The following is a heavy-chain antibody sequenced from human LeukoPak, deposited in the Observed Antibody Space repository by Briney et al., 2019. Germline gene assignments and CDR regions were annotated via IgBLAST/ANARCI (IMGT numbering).Heavy chain of an antibody. D-gene: IGHD2-2*01. CDR2: INPNSGGT. Sequence: ASVKVSFKASGYTFTGYYMHWVRQAPGRGLEWMGWINPNSGGTNYAQKFQGRVTMTRDTSISTAYMELSRLRSDDTAVYYCARDRDQGFSIWGQGTLVTVSS. J-gene: IGHJ4*02. CDR3: ARDRDQGFSI. CDR1: GYTFTGYY. V-gene: IGHV1-2*02.